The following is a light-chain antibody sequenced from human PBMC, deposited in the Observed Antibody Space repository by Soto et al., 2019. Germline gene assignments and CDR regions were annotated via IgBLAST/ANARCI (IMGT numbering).Light chain of an antibody. CDR1: SSDVGGYNH. J-gene: IGLJ2*01. CDR2: AVN. CDR3: SSYTSSSSLVV. V-gene: IGLV2-14*03. Sequence: QSALTQPASVSGSPGQSITISCTGTSSDVGGYNHVSWYQQHPGKAPKLIIYAVNNRPSGVSNRCSSSKSGNTASLTIAGLQAEDEADYDCSSYTSSSSLVVFGGGTQLTVL.